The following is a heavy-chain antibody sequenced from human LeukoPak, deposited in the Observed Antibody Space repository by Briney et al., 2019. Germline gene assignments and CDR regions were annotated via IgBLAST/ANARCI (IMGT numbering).Heavy chain of an antibody. CDR3: AKDGVWQSYYFDY. J-gene: IGHJ4*02. D-gene: IGHD6-19*01. V-gene: IGHV3-23*01. CDR2: ISDSAGHT. Sequence: GGSLRLSCAASGFTFSSYAMTWVRQAPGKGLEWVSSISDSAGHTYYADSVRGRFTISRDNSKNTVFLQMNSLRAEDTAVYYCAKDGVWQSYYFDYWGQGTLVTVSS. CDR1: GFTFSSYA.